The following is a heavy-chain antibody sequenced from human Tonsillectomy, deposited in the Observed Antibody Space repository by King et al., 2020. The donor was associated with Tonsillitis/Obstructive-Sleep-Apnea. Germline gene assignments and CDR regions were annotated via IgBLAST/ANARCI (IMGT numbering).Heavy chain of an antibody. CDR3: AKVYRQQLVWDFFDY. D-gene: IGHD6-13*01. V-gene: IGHV3-23*04. CDR1: GFTFSSYD. J-gene: IGHJ4*02. Sequence: DVQLVESGGGLVQPGGSLRLSCAVSGFTFSSYDMSWVRQAPGKGLEWGSVISGSGDSTYYADSVKGRFTISRDNSKNTLYLQMNSLRAEDTAVYYCAKVYRQQLVWDFFDYWGQGTLVTVSS. CDR2: ISGSGDST.